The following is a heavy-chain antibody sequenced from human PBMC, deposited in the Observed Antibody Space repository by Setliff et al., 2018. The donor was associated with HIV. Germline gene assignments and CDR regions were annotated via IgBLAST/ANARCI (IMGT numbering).Heavy chain of an antibody. J-gene: IGHJ4*02. CDR1: GYTLTELS. CDR3: ARGAQDYEDYYFDY. CDR2: FDPKDGKT. D-gene: IGHD4-17*01. Sequence: ASVKVSCKVSGYTLTELSRHWVRQAPGKGLEWMGSFDPKDGKTRYAQKFQGRVTMTEGTSTDTAYMELSSLRSDDTALYYCARGAQDYEDYYFDYWGQGTLVTVSS. V-gene: IGHV1-24*01.